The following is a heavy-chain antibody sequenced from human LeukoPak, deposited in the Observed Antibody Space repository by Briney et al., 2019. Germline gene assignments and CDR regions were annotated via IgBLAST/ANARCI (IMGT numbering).Heavy chain of an antibody. J-gene: IGHJ3*02. CDR2: ISWDSGSI. CDR3: GKDIGFSGRAYDI. V-gene: IGHV3-9*01. CDR1: GFTFDDFA. D-gene: IGHD3-3*02. Sequence: GGSLRLSCAASGFTFDDFAMHWVRQSPGKGLDWVAGISWDSGSIGYADSVQGRFTISRDNAKNTLFLQMNSLRAEDAALYYCGKDIGFSGRAYDIWGQGTVVTVSS.